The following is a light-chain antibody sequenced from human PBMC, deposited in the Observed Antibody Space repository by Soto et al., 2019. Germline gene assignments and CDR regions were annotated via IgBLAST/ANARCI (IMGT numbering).Light chain of an antibody. CDR3: QTWDSGIQV. CDR2: VNSDGSL. V-gene: IGLV4-69*01. CDR1: DGHSGHA. J-gene: IGLJ2*01. Sequence: QSVLTQSPSASASLGASVRLTCTLNDGHSGHAIAWHQQQAERGPRFLMKVNSDGSLNKGDGLPDRFSGSSSGAERYLTISSLQSEDEADYYCQTWDSGIQVFGGGTKVTVL.